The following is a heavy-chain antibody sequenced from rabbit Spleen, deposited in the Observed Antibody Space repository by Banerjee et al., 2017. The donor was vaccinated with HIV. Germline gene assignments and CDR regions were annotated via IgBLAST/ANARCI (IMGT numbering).Heavy chain of an antibody. CDR2: IEPIFGNT. D-gene: IGHD1-1*01. J-gene: IGHJ4*01. CDR1: GIDFSSSYY. V-gene: IGHV1S40*01. CDR3: ARDLVAVIGWNFNL. Sequence: QSLEESGGDLVKPGASLTLTCKASGIDFSSSYYMCWVRQAPGKGLEWIGYIEPIFGNTYYANWVNGRFTISSHNAQNTLYLQLSSLTAADTATYFCARDLVAVIGWNFNLWGPGTLVTVS.